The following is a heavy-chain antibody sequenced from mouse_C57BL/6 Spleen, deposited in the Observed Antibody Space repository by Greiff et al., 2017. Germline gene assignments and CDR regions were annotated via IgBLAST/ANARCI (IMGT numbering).Heavy chain of an antibody. D-gene: IGHD1-1*01. V-gene: IGHV1-47*01. Sequence: VKLMESGAELVKPGASVKMSCKASGYTFTTYPIEWMKQNHGKSLEWIGNFHPYNDDTKYNEKFKGKATLTVEKSSSTVYLELSRLTSDDSAVYYCARGTYYGSSPLFAYWGQGTLGTVSA. J-gene: IGHJ3*01. CDR2: FHPYNDDT. CDR3: ARGTYYGSSPLFAY. CDR1: GYTFTTYP.